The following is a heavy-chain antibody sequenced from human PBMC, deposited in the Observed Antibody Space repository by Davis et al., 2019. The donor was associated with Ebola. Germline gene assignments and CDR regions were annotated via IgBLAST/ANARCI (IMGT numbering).Heavy chain of an antibody. CDR1: GYTFNPFG. J-gene: IGHJ5*02. Sequence: ASVQVSCKASGYTFNPFGISWVRQPPGQGLEWLGWISAFNGNTNYEERFQGRVTMNTDTSTSTAYMELRSLRSDDTAVYYCARAAEPYLTILEVAAGWFDPWGQGTLVTVSS. CDR2: ISAFNGNT. CDR3: ARAAEPYLTILEVAAGWFDP. D-gene: IGHD3-3*01. V-gene: IGHV1-18*01.